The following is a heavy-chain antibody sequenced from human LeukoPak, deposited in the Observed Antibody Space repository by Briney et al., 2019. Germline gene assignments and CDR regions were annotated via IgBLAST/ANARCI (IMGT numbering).Heavy chain of an antibody. J-gene: IGHJ4*02. CDR3: ASGSYYRGPGD. CDR1: GYTFTDYY. Sequence: ASVKVSCKASGYTFTDYYMHWVRPAPGQGLAWMGWINPNSGGTNYAQKLQDRVTMTRDTSSSTAYMELRRLRSDDTAVYYCASGSYYRGPGDWGQGTLVTVSS. V-gene: IGHV1-2*02. D-gene: IGHD1-26*01. CDR2: INPNSGGT.